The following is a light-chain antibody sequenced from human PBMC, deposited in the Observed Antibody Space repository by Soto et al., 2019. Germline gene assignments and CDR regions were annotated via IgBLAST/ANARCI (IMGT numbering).Light chain of an antibody. Sequence: QSVLTQPASVSGSPGQSITISCTGTSNDVGGYNYVSWYQQHPGKAPKLMIYDVSNRPSGVPDRFSGSKSGTSASLAITGLQAEDEADYYCQSYDSSLSGYVFGTGTKVTVL. CDR2: DVS. CDR3: QSYDSSLSGYV. CDR1: SNDVGGYNY. V-gene: IGLV2-14*01. J-gene: IGLJ1*01.